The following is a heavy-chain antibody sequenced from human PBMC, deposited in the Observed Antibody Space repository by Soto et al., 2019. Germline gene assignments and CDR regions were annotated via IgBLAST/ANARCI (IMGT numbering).Heavy chain of an antibody. J-gene: IGHJ6*02. CDR3: ARAQRGGNVPDV. CDR2: INPNSGGT. Sequence: GXSVKVSCNASGYPFTGYYMRWVRQAPGQGLEWMGWINPNSGGTNYAQKFQGWVTMTRDTSISTAYMELSRLRSDDTAVYYCARAQRGGNVPDVWGQGTTVTVSS. D-gene: IGHD2-2*01. V-gene: IGHV1-2*04. CDR1: GYPFTGYY.